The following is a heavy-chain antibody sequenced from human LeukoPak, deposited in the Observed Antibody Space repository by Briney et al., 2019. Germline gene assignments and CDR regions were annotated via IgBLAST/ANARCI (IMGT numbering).Heavy chain of an antibody. CDR2: IYPGDSDT. CDR1: GYSFTSYW. V-gene: IGHV5-51*01. CDR3: ARASSTHYLDY. D-gene: IGHD2-2*01. J-gene: IGHJ4*02. Sequence: GESLKISCKGPGYSFTSYWIGWVRQMPGKGLEWMGIIYPGDSDTRYSPSFQGQVTISADKSIGTAYLQWSSLKASDTAMYYCARASSTHYLDYWGQGTLVTVSS.